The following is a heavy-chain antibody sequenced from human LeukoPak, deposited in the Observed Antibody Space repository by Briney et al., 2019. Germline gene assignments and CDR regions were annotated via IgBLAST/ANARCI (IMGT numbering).Heavy chain of an antibody. V-gene: IGHV1-69*05. CDR3: ARDLRSSYDFWSGYQFDP. Sequence: SVKVSCKASGGTFSSYAISWVRQAPGQGLEWMGGIIPIFGTANYAQKFQGRVTITTDESTSTAYMELSSLRSEDTAVYYCARDLRSSYDFWSGYQFDPWGQGTLVTVSS. D-gene: IGHD3-3*01. J-gene: IGHJ5*02. CDR2: IIPIFGTA. CDR1: GGTFSSYA.